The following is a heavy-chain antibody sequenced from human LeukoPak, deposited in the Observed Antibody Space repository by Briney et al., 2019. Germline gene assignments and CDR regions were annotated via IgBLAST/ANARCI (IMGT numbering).Heavy chain of an antibody. Sequence: KPSETLSLTCAVYGGSFSGYYWSWIRQPPGKGLEWIGEINHSGSTNYNPSLKSRVTISVDTSKNQFSLKLSSVTAVDTAVYYCARAHYYDSSGYYTVGFRVWFDPWGQGTLVTVSS. J-gene: IGHJ5*02. D-gene: IGHD3-22*01. CDR1: GGSFSGYY. V-gene: IGHV4-34*01. CDR2: INHSGST. CDR3: ARAHYYDSSGYYTVGFRVWFDP.